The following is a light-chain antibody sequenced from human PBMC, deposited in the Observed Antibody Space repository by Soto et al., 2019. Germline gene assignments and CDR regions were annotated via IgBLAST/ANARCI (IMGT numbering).Light chain of an antibody. CDR1: QSIAAS. V-gene: IGKV1-5*01. Sequence: DIQMTQSPSALSASVGDTVTITCRASQSIAASLAWYQHKPGEAPKLLIYDVSSLETGVPSRFSGSGSGTEISLTIRGLQPDDFATYYCQQYDYSRTFGQGTKVDSK. J-gene: IGKJ1*01. CDR2: DVS. CDR3: QQYDYSRT.